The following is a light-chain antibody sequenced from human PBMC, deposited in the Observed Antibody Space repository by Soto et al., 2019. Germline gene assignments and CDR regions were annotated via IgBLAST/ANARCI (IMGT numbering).Light chain of an antibody. Sequence: IVMTQSPATLSVSPGERAALSCRASQSISSNLAWYQQKPGQAPRLLIYDASTRATGIPASFSGSGSGTEFTLTISSLQSEDFAVYYCQQYKNWPPISFGQGTRLEI. CDR2: DAS. V-gene: IGKV3D-15*01. CDR3: QQYKNWPPIS. CDR1: QSISSN. J-gene: IGKJ5*01.